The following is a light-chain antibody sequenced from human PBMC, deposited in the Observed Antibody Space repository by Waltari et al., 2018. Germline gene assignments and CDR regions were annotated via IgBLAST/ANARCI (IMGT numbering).Light chain of an antibody. CDR2: ATS. CDR1: QSLVNNY. Sequence: VVLPQFPGTLSLSPGETATLSCRTSQSLVNNYLAWYQQKPGQAPRPLIYATSTRASGIPDRFSGSESGTDFTLTISRLEPEDFAVYYCQHYGSSLYTFGQGTKLELK. J-gene: IGKJ2*01. V-gene: IGKV3-20*01. CDR3: QHYGSSLYT.